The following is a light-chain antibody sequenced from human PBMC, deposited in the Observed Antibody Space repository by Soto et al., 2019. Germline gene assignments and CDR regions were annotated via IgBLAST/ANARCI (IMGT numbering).Light chain of an antibody. J-gene: IGLJ1*01. Sequence: QSVLTQPPSISGAPGQRVTISCTGSSSNIGAGSGAHWYHQLPGTAPKLLIYGNTNRPSGVPDRFSGSKSGTSASLAIAGLQTEDEGDYYCQRHDSSLSGLYVFGTGTKVTVL. CDR1: SSNIGAGSG. V-gene: IGLV1-40*01. CDR3: QRHDSSLSGLYV. CDR2: GNT.